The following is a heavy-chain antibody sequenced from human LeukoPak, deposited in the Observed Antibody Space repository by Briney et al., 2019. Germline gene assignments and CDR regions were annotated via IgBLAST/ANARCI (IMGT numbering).Heavy chain of an antibody. J-gene: IGHJ4*02. Sequence: ASVKLCCTAAGYSFTSFDINWVRQATGQGLEWLGWMKPNSSNTGSAQKFQGRVTMNRNTSISTAYMELSNLRSEDTAVYYCTRRVAAGGTCMGYWGQGTLVTVSS. CDR3: TRRVAAGGTCMGY. CDR2: MKPNSSNT. V-gene: IGHV1-8*01. CDR1: GYSFTSFD. D-gene: IGHD6-13*01.